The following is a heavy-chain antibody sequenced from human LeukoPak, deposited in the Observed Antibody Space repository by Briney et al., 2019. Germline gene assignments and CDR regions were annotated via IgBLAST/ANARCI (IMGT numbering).Heavy chain of an antibody. CDR1: GYTFTGYY. D-gene: IGHD2-2*01. CDR3: ARIVPAAVIDY. J-gene: IGHJ4*02. CDR2: INPNSGGT. V-gene: IGHV1-2*06. Sequence: GASVKVSCKSSGYTFTGYYMHWVLQAPGQGLEWMGRINPNSGGTNYAQKIQGRVTMTRDTSISTAYMELSRLRSDDTAVYYCARIVPAAVIDYWGQGTLVTVSS.